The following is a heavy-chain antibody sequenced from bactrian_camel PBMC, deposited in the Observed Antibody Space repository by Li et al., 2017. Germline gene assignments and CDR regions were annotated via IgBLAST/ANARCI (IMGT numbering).Heavy chain of an antibody. CDR3: AAEASHGDSWVTFGY. CDR1: GFTISDYA. D-gene: IGHD6*01. V-gene: IGHV3S42*01. CDR2: IDSDGST. Sequence: VQLVESGGGWVQPGGSLTLSCAASGFTISDYAVSWVRQAPEKEREGVAAIDSDGSTSYADSVKGRFTISRDNVKNALYLEMNNLKTEDTAVYYCAAEASHGDSWVTFGYWGQGTQVTVS. J-gene: IGHJ6*01.